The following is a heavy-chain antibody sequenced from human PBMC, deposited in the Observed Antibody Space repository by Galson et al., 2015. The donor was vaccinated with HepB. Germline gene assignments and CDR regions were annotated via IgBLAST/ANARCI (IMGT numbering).Heavy chain of an antibody. J-gene: IGHJ4*02. D-gene: IGHD2-21*02. V-gene: IGHV3-15*01. Sequence: SLRLSCAAYGFTFSKAWMTWIRQAPGKGLQWVGRIKSKADGATTEYAASVKDRFTISSDDSKNKFYLQMNSLKSEDTAVYYCATASVTYFDYWGLGTRVIFSS. CDR3: ATASVTYFDY. CDR2: IKSKADGATT. CDR1: GFTFSKAW.